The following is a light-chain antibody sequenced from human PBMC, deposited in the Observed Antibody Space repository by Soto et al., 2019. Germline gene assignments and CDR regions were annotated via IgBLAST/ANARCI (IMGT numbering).Light chain of an antibody. CDR3: GTWDSSLRARNWG. V-gene: IGLV1-51*02. J-gene: IGLJ3*02. CDR1: SSNIGNNY. Sequence: QSVLTQPPSVSAAPGQKVTISCSGSSSNIGNNYVSWYQQLPGTAPKLLIYENNKRPSGIPDRFSGCKSGTSATLGITGLQTGDEADYYCGTWDSSLRARNWGFGGGTKVTVL. CDR2: ENN.